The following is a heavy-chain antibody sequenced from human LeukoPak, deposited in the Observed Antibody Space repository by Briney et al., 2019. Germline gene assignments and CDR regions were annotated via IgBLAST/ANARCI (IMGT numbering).Heavy chain of an antibody. V-gene: IGHV3-23*01. CDR3: AKDLLYSGVDTAVPKLYLHTFDY. J-gene: IGHJ4*02. Sequence: PGGSLRLSCAASGFTFSSYAMSWVRQAPGKGLEWVSAISGSGGSTYYADSVKGRFTISRDNSKNTLYLQMNSLRAEDTAVYYCAKDLLYSGVDTAVPKLYLHTFDYWGQGTLVTVSS. CDR2: ISGSGGST. CDR1: GFTFSSYA. D-gene: IGHD5-18*01.